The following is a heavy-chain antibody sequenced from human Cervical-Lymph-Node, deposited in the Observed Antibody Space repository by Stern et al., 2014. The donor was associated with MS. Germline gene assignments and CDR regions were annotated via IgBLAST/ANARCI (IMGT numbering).Heavy chain of an antibody. V-gene: IGHV3-66*02. CDR3: ARDLLALFYDNSGQIAFDI. CDR2: LYNDGTT. J-gene: IGHJ3*02. Sequence: EVQLVESGGGLVQPGGSLRLTCAASGFSVRTYYMHWVRQAPGKGLEWVSALYNDGTTYYADSLKGRFTITRDSSKNTLYLQMNSLSAEDTAVYYCARDLLALFYDNSGQIAFDIWGQGTVVTVSS. CDR1: GFSVRTYY. D-gene: IGHD3-22*01.